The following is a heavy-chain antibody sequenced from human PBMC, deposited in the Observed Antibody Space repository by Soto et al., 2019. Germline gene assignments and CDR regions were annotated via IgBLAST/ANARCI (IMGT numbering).Heavy chain of an antibody. CDR3: ARYYYDSSGYDGMDV. V-gene: IGHV3-7*03. J-gene: IGHJ6*02. Sequence: GGSLRLSCAASGLTFRSYWVNWVRQAPGKGLEWVANINQDGSEKYYVDSVKGRFTISRDNAKNSLYLQMNSLRAEDTAVYYCARYYYDSSGYDGMDVWGQGTTVTVSS. CDR1: GLTFRSYW. D-gene: IGHD3-22*01. CDR2: INQDGSEK.